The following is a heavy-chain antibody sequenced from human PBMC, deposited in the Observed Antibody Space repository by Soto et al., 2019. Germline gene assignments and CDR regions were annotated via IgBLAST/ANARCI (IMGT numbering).Heavy chain of an antibody. CDR3: AKADGEQWLIPHLDN. Sequence: GALRLSCEASGFNFKKFAMGWVRQAPGEGLEWVSGISCCGGSTFYADSVKGRFSLARDDSKNTLSLQLNSLRVEDTAHYYCAKADGEQWLIPHLDNWGQGTQVTVSS. J-gene: IGHJ1*01. V-gene: IGHV3-23*01. CDR2: ISCCGGST. CDR1: GFNFKKFA. D-gene: IGHD6-19*01.